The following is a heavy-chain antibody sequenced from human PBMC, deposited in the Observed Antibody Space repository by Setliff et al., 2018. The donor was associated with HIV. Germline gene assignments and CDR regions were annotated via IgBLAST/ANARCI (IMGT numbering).Heavy chain of an antibody. CDR1: GLTFSSYT. J-gene: IGHJ6*03. V-gene: IGHV3-21*01. D-gene: IGHD3-10*01. CDR2: ISSSSSYI. Sequence: PGGSLRLSCAASGLTFSSYTMNWVRQAPGKGLEWVSSISSSSSYIYYADSVKGRFTISRDNAKNSLYLQMNSLRAEDTAAYYCARDRAESYYYYYYYMDVWGKGTTVTVSS. CDR3: ARDRAESYYYYYYYMDV.